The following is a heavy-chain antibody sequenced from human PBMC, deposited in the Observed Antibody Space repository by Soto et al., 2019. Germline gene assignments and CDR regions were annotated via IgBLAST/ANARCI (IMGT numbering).Heavy chain of an antibody. CDR3: VQSRRLGHQSGGIYYFWDS. J-gene: IGHJ4*02. V-gene: IGHV2-5*02. D-gene: IGHD3-3*01. CDR2: IFWDDDK. CDR1: GFSLSTSGLG. Sequence: ESGPTLVNPTQTLTLTCTFSGFSLSTSGLGVGWIRQSPGKALEWLALIFWDDDKRHSPSLKSRVTITKDTSRNQVALTMANMDPVDTATYYCVQSRRLGHQSGGIYYFWDSWGQGTMVTVSS.